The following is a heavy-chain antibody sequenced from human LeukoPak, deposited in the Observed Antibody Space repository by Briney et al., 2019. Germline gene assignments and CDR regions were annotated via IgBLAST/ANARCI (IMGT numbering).Heavy chain of an antibody. CDR1: GYTLTELS. J-gene: IGHJ6*02. CDR2: FDPEDGET. D-gene: IGHD6-6*01. V-gene: IGHV1-24*01. Sequence: ASVKVSCKVSGYTLTELSMHWVRQAPGKGLEWMGGFDPEDGETSYAQKFQGRVTMTRDMSTNTVYMDLSSLRSDDTAVYYCARDPYSGWQLDEFHYYGMDVWGQGTTVIVSS. CDR3: ARDPYSGWQLDEFHYYGMDV.